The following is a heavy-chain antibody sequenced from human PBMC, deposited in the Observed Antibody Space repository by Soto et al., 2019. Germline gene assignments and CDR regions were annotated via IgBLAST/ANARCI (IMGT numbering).Heavy chain of an antibody. CDR1: GFTFRNYD. CDR2: ISAAGDP. J-gene: IGHJ6*02. V-gene: IGHV3-13*05. CDR3: ARTDSDFYGLDV. D-gene: IGHD5-18*01. Sequence: EVQLVESGGGLVQPGGSLRLSCEAFGFTFRNYDMHWVRQGTGKGLEWVSGISAAGDPDYADSVEGRFTISRENAQNSCFLQMNSLRVADTAVYYCARTDSDFYGLDVWGQGTTVIVSS.